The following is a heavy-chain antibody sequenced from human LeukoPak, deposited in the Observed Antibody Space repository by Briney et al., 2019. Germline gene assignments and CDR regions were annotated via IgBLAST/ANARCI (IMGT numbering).Heavy chain of an antibody. D-gene: IGHD2-21*02. CDR2: IIPIFGTA. CDR3: ASAIVVVTAIPGWFDP. CDR1: GGTFTSYA. J-gene: IGHJ5*02. V-gene: IGHV1-69*05. Sequence: VASVKVSCKASGGTFTSYAISWVRQAPGQGLEWMGGIIPIFGTANYAQKFQGRVTITTAESTSTAYMELSSLRSEDTAVYYCASAIVVVTAIPGWFDPWGQGTLVTVSS.